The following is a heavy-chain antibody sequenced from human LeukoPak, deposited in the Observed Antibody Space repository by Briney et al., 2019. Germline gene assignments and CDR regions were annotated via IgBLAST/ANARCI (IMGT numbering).Heavy chain of an antibody. CDR2: IRSTGDYT. D-gene: IGHD4-11*01. J-gene: IGHJ3*02. Sequence: GGSLRLSCAASGFTFSSYAMSWVRQAPGKGLEWVSGIRSTGDYTYYVDSVRGRFTISRDNSKNTLYLQMNSLRGEDTAMYYCAKGTALTTATAFDIWGQGTMVTVSS. CDR3: AKGTALTTATAFDI. V-gene: IGHV3-23*01. CDR1: GFTFSSYA.